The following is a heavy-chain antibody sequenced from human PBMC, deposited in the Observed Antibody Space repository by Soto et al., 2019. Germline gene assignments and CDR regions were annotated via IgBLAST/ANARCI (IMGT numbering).Heavy chain of an antibody. CDR1: GFAFSTFA. J-gene: IGHJ4*02. D-gene: IGHD3-22*01. CDR2: ISVSGNNA. V-gene: IGHV3-23*01. Sequence: GGSLRLSCAASGFAFSTFAMTWVRQAPGKGLEWVAAISVSGNNAYYADSVKGRFTISRDNSQNSVFLQMSSLRADDTAVFYCARDQLRPGILYSLGVLLPEYGLWGQGTLVTVSS. CDR3: ARDQLRPGILYSLGVLLPEYGL.